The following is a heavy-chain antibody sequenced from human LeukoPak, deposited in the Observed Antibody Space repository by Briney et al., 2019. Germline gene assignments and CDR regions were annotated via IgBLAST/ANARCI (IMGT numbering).Heavy chain of an antibody. V-gene: IGHV1-46*01. Sequence: ASVKVSCKASGYTFTSYYMHWVRQARGQGLEWMGIINPSGGSTSYAQKFQGRVTMTRDTSTSTVYMELSSLRSEDTAVYYCARHPTWYDSTGYRAEYFQHWGQGTLVTVSS. CDR3: ARHPTWYDSTGYRAEYFQH. J-gene: IGHJ1*01. D-gene: IGHD3-22*01. CDR2: INPSGGST. CDR1: GYTFTSYY.